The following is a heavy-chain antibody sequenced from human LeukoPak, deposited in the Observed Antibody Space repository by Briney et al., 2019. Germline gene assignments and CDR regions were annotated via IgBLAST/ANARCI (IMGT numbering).Heavy chain of an antibody. CDR3: ARDAPGTVTTSLHWFDP. Sequence: ASVKVSCQASGYTFTGYYMHWVRQPPGQGLAWMGWINPNSGGTNYAQKFQGRVTMTRDTSISTAYMELSRLRSDDTAVYYCARDAPGTVTTSLHWFDPWGQGTLVTVSS. CDR1: GYTFTGYY. D-gene: IGHD4-17*01. CDR2: INPNSGGT. J-gene: IGHJ5*02. V-gene: IGHV1-2*02.